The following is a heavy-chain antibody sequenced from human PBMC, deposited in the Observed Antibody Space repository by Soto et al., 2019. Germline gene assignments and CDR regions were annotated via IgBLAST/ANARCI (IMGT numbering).Heavy chain of an antibody. D-gene: IGHD3-22*01. CDR2: INPNSGGT. V-gene: IGHV1-2*04. Sequence: QVQLVQSGAEVKKPGASVKVSCKASGYTFTGYYMHWVRQAPGQGLEWMGWINPNSGGTNYAHKFQGWMTMTRDTPISTAYMELSRLRSDDTAVSNCARQDRAGITMIAEDAFDIWGQGTMVTVSS. J-gene: IGHJ3*02. CDR1: GYTFTGYY. CDR3: ARQDRAGITMIAEDAFDI.